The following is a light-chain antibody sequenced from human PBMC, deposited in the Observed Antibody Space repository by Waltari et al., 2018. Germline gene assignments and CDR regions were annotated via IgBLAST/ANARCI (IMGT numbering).Light chain of an antibody. CDR2: WAS. V-gene: IGKV4-1*01. CDR3: QQYYSLPLT. CDR1: HSLLSRSNNKNY. Sequence: DIVMTQSPDSLAVSLGERATINCTSSHSLLSRSNNKNYLAWYRQKPGQPPKLLIYWASTRESGVPDRFSGSGSGADFTLTISSLQAEDVAVYYCQQYYSLPLTFGGGTKVEI. J-gene: IGKJ4*01.